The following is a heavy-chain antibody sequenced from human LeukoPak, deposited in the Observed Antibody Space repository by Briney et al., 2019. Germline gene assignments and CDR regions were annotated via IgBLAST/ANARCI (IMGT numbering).Heavy chain of an antibody. CDR2: ISDNGDST. V-gene: IGHV3-23*01. CDR1: GFTLSSYA. CDR3: AKDAYSSGWFHLDY. J-gene: IGHJ4*02. Sequence: GGSLRLSCAASGFTLSSYAMSWVRQAPGKGLEWVSAISDNGDSTYYADSVKGRFTISRDNSKNTLYLQMNCLRAEDTALYYCAKDAYSSGWFHLDYWGQGTLVTVSS. D-gene: IGHD6-19*01.